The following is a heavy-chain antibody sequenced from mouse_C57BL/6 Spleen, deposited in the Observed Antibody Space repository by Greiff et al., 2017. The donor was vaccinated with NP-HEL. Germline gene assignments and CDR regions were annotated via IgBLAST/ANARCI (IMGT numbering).Heavy chain of an antibody. J-gene: IGHJ2*01. CDR2: INPNNGGT. CDR3: ARLLRSLYYFDY. Sequence: VQLQQSGPELVKPGASVKISCKASGYTFTDYYMNWVKQSHGKSLEWIGDINPNNGGTSYNQKFKGKATLTVDKSSSTAYMELRSLTSEDSAVYYCARLLRSLYYFDYWGQGTTLTVSS. V-gene: IGHV1-26*01. D-gene: IGHD1-1*01. CDR1: GYTFTDYY.